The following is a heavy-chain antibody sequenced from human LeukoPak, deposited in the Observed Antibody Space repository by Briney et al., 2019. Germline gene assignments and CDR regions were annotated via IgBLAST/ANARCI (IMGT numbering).Heavy chain of an antibody. D-gene: IGHD3-22*01. Sequence: PSETLSLTCTVSGGSISTSSYYWGWIRQPPGKGLEWLGSIYYSGSTYYTPSLKSRVTIPVDTSKNQFSLNLYSVTAADAAVFYCARSYYYDYRQIDYWGQGTLVTVSS. J-gene: IGHJ4*02. V-gene: IGHV4-39*01. CDR3: ARSYYYDYRQIDY. CDR1: GGSISTSSYY. CDR2: IYYSGST.